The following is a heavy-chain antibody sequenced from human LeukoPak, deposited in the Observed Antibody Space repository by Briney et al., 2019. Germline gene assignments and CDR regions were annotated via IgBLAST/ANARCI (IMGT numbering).Heavy chain of an antibody. J-gene: IGHJ4*02. CDR1: GFTFSSYA. D-gene: IGHD3-3*01. V-gene: IGHV3-23*01. Sequence: PGGSLRLSCAASGFTFSSYAMSWVRQAPGKGLEWVSAISGSGGSTYYADSVKGRFTISRDNSKNTLYLQMNSLRAEDTAVYYCARCEYYDFWSGYNFDYWGQGTLVTVSS. CDR2: ISGSGGST. CDR3: ARCEYYDFWSGYNFDY.